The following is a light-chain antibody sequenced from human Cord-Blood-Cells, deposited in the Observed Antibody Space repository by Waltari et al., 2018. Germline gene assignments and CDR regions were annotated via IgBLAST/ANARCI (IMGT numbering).Light chain of an antibody. J-gene: IGKJ4*01. Sequence: DIQITQSPSPLSQSVGDSVTTTCRASQGISNYLAWYQQNPGKVPKLLIYAASTLQSGVPSRFSGSGSGTDFTLTISSLQPEDVATYYCQKYNSALLLTFGGGTKVEIK. CDR1: QGISNY. CDR2: AAS. V-gene: IGKV1-27*01. CDR3: QKYNSALLLT.